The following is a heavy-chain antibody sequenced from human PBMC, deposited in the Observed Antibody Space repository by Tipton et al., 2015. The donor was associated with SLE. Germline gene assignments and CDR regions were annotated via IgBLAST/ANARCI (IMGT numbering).Heavy chain of an antibody. D-gene: IGHD6-13*01. CDR3: ARDRAAAGTTYYFDY. V-gene: IGHV1-2*06. CDR2: INPNSGGT. J-gene: IGHJ4*02. Sequence: QSGAEVKKPGASVKVSCKASGYTFTGYYMHWVRQAPGQGLEWMGRINPNSGGTNYAQKFQGRVTMTRDTSISTAYMELSRLRSDDTAVYYCARDRAAAGTTYYFDYWGQGTLVTVSS. CDR1: GYTFTGYY.